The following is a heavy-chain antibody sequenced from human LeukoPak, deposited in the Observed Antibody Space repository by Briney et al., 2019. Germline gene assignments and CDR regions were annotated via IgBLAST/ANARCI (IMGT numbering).Heavy chain of an antibody. J-gene: IGHJ6*03. CDR1: GGSISTSNYY. Sequence: SETLSLTCTVSGGSISTSNYYWGWIRQPPGKGLEWIGNIYYSGRTYYNPSLKSRVTISVDTSKNQFSLKLSSVTAADTAVYYCARRSGGYSYIAGYNYYMDVWGKGTTVTISS. D-gene: IGHD5-18*01. V-gene: IGHV4-39*01. CDR3: ARRSGGYSYIAGYNYYMDV. CDR2: IYYSGRT.